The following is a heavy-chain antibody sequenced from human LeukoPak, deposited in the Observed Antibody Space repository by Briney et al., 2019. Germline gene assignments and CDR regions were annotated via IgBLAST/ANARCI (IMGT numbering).Heavy chain of an antibody. D-gene: IGHD3-10*01. J-gene: IGHJ6*02. Sequence: GGSLRLSCAASGFTFSSYAVSWVRQAPGKGLEWVSAISGSGGSTYYADSVKGRFTISRDNSKNTLYLQMNSLRAEDTAVYYCAKDRRVRGVTNYGMDVWGQGTTVTVSS. CDR2: ISGSGGST. CDR1: GFTFSSYA. CDR3: AKDRRVRGVTNYGMDV. V-gene: IGHV3-23*01.